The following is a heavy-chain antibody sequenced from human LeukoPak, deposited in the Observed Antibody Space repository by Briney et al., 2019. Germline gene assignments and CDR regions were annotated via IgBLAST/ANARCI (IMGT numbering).Heavy chain of an antibody. J-gene: IGHJ4*02. Sequence: ASVKVSCKASGGTFISYAISWVRQAPGQGLEWMGGIIPIFGTANYAQKFQGRVTITADESTSTAYMELSSLRSEYTAVYYCARDRGAQLLWFGESTNYYFDYWGQGTLVTVSS. CDR3: ARDRGAQLLWFGESTNYYFDY. V-gene: IGHV1-69*13. CDR1: GGTFISYA. D-gene: IGHD3-10*01. CDR2: IIPIFGTA.